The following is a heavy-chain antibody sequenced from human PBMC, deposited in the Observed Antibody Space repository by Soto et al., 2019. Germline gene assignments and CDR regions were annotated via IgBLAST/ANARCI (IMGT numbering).Heavy chain of an antibody. CDR1: GYTFTNYY. CDR3: AREFIAGYYDSSGNNAFDF. Sequence: ASVKVSCKTSGYTFTNYYIHWVRQAPGQGLEWMGIINPSGVSTTYAHKFQGRVTMTRDRSTSTVYMELSSLRSEDTAAYYCAREFIAGYYDSSGNNAFDFWGQGTMVTVSS. J-gene: IGHJ3*01. CDR2: INPSGVST. D-gene: IGHD3-22*01. V-gene: IGHV1-46*01.